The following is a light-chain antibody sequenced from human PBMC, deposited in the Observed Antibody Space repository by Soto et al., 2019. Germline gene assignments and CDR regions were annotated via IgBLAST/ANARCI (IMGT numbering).Light chain of an antibody. J-gene: IGKJ1*01. CDR1: QSVSSSY. V-gene: IGKV3-20*01. CDR2: GAS. Sequence: EIALTQSPITLSLSPGERATLSCRASQSVSSSYLAWYQQKPGQAPRLLIYGASSRATGIPDRFSGSGSGTDFTLTISRLEPGDFAVYYCQQYGSSRTFGQGTQLEIK. CDR3: QQYGSSRT.